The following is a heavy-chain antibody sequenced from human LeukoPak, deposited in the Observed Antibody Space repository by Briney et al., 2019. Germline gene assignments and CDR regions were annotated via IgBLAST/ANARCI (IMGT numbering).Heavy chain of an antibody. V-gene: IGHV3-7*01. J-gene: IGHJ4*02. D-gene: IGHD1-1*01. CDR3: IVSATARGGVDY. CDR2: IKQDGSEI. Sequence: GGSLRLSCAASGFTFSSYWMSWVRQPPGKGLEWVANIKQDGSEIYYVDSVKGRFTISRDNAKNSLYLQMNSLRAEDTAVYYCIVSATARGGVDYWGQGTLVTASS. CDR1: GFTFSSYW.